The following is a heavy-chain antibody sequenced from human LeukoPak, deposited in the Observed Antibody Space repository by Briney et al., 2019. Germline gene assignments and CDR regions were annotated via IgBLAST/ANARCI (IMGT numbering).Heavy chain of an antibody. CDR2: ISSSGSTI. Sequence: PGCSLRLSCAASGFIFSDYYMSWIRLAPGEGLEWVSYISSSGSTIYYADSVKGRFTISRDNAKNSLYLQMNSLRAEDTAVYYCARGCGGDCYPSSFDPWGQGTLVTVSS. D-gene: IGHD2-21*02. V-gene: IGHV3-11*04. CDR1: GFIFSDYY. J-gene: IGHJ5*02. CDR3: ARGCGGDCYPSSFDP.